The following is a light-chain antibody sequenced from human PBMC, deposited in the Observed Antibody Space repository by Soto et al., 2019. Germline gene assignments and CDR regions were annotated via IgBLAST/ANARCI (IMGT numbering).Light chain of an antibody. CDR3: QQYYSTPRT. CDR1: QSVLYSSNNKNY. CDR2: WAS. Sequence: DIVMTQSPDSLAVSLGERATINCKSSQSVLYSSNNKNYLAWYQQKPGQPPKLLIYWASTRKSGVPDRLSGRGSGTDFTLTISSLQAEDVAVYYCQQYYSTPRTFGQGTEVEIK. V-gene: IGKV4-1*01. J-gene: IGKJ1*01.